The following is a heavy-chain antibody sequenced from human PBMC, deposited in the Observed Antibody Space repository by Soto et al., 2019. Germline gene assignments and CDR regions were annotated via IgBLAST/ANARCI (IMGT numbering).Heavy chain of an antibody. J-gene: IGHJ4*02. CDR1: GFTFRSYA. V-gene: IGHV3-30-3*01. CDR2: ISYDGSRK. Sequence: GGSLRLSCAASGFTFRSYAMHWVRQAPGKGLEWVAVISYDGSRKYYADSVKGRFTISRDNSNSMLYLQMSSLRTDDTAEYYCACLYYYDGHDYYTIHFWGQGILVTVSS. D-gene: IGHD3-22*01. CDR3: ACLYYYDGHDYYTIHF.